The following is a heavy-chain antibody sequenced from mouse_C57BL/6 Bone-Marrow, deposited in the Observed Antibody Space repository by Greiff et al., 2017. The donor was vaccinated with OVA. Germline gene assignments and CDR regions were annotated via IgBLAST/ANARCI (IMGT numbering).Heavy chain of an antibody. D-gene: IGHD2-4*01. CDR1: GYTFTSYD. V-gene: IGHV1-85*01. Sequence: QVQLKESGPELVKPGASVKLSCTASGYTFTSYDINWVKQRPGQGLEWIGWIYPRDGSTKYTEKFKGKATLTVDTSSSTAYMQLHSLTSEDSAVYFCARGHDYVRSYYAMDYWGQGTSVTVSS. J-gene: IGHJ4*01. CDR3: ARGHDYVRSYYAMDY. CDR2: IYPRDGST.